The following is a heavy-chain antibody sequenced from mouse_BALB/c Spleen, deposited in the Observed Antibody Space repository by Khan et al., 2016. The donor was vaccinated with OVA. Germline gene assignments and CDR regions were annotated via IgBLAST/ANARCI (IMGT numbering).Heavy chain of an antibody. CDR3: TRTGYGNPFAY. Sequence: QVRLQQSGAELVKPGASVKLSCKASGYTFTNYYMYWVKQRPGQGLEWIGGINPDNDYTHLNETFKRKAALTVDKSSSTAYMQLSSLTSEDSAVDYCTRTGYGNPFAYWGQGTLVTVSA. CDR2: INPDNDYT. J-gene: IGHJ3*01. CDR1: GYTFTNYY. D-gene: IGHD2-10*02. V-gene: IGHV1S81*02.